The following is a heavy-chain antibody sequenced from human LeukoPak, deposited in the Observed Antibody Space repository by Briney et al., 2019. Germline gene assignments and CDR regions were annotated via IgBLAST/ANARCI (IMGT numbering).Heavy chain of an antibody. V-gene: IGHV3-48*01. J-gene: IGHJ4*02. Sequence: GGSLRLSCAASGFTFSSYSMNWVRQAPGKGLEWVSYISSSSSTIYYADSVKGRFTISRDNSKNTLYLQINSLRAEDTAVYYCARDPTGRNWGQGTLVTVSS. CDR3: ARDPTGRN. CDR2: ISSSSSTI. CDR1: GFTFSSYS. D-gene: IGHD3-9*01.